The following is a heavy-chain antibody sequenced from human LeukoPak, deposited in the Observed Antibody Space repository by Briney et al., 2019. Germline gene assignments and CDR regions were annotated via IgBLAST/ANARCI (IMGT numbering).Heavy chain of an antibody. CDR1: GYSFTTYW. Sequence: AGESLKISCKGSGYSFTTYWIGWVRQMPGKGREWMGIIYPGDSDTRYSPSFQGQVTISADKSISTAYLQWSSLKASDTAMYYCARVPSYDWVFDYWGQGTLVTVSS. CDR3: ARVPSYDWVFDY. CDR2: IYPGDSDT. V-gene: IGHV5-51*01. D-gene: IGHD5-12*01. J-gene: IGHJ4*02.